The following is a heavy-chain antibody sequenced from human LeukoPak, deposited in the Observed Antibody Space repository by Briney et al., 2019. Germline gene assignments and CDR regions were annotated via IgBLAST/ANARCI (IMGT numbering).Heavy chain of an antibody. CDR2: ISWNSGSI. D-gene: IGHD2-15*01. Sequence: GGSLRLSCAASGFTFDDYAMHWVRQAPGKGLEWVSGISWNSGSIGYADSVKGRFTISRDNSKNTLYLQMNILRAEDTAVYYCASRDVCSGGTCYGIAYWGQGTLVTVPS. CDR1: GFTFDDYA. J-gene: IGHJ4*02. CDR3: ASRDVCSGGTCYGIAY. V-gene: IGHV3-9*01.